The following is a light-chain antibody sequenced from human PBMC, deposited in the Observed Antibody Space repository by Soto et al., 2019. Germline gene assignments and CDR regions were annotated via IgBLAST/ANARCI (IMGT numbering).Light chain of an antibody. J-gene: IGLJ1*01. Sequence: ALTQPASVSGSPGQSITIPCTGTNSDVGGYNYVSWYQHHPGKAPKLMIYEVFNRPSGVSSRFSGSKSGSTASLTISGLQAEDEADYYCSSYTTTNTLYVFGTGTNVTVL. CDR1: NSDVGGYNY. CDR2: EVF. CDR3: SSYTTTNTLYV. V-gene: IGLV2-14*01.